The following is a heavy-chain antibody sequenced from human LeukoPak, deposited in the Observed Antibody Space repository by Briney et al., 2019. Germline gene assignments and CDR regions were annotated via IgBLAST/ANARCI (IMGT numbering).Heavy chain of an antibody. CDR1: GGSFSGYY. CDR3: ARMYCSSTGWQKSRPRCWFDP. Sequence: SETLSLTCAVYGGSFSGYYWSWIRQPPGKGLEWIGEINHSGSTNYNPSLKSRVTISVDTSKNQFSLKLSSVTAADTAVYYCARMYCSSTGWQKSRPRCWFDPWGQGTLVTVSS. CDR2: INHSGST. V-gene: IGHV4-34*01. J-gene: IGHJ5*02. D-gene: IGHD2-2*01.